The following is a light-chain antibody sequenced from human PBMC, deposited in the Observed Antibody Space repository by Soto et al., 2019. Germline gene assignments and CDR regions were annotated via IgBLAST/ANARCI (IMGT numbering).Light chain of an antibody. V-gene: IGKV3-20*01. J-gene: IGKJ1*01. Sequence: EIVLTQSPGTLSLSPGERATLTCRASQSVSSSYLGWYQQKLGQAPRLLIYGASSRATGIPDRFSGSGSGTDFTLTISRLEPEEFAVYYCQQHGSSPQTFGQGTKVEIK. CDR2: GAS. CDR1: QSVSSSY. CDR3: QQHGSSPQT.